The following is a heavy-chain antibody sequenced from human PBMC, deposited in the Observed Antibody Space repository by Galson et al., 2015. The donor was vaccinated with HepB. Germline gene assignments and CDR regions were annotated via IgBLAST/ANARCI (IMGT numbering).Heavy chain of an antibody. Sequence: SLRLSCAASEFIFSDFYMSWIRQAPGKGLEWVSYISSSGSTTYYADSVQGRFTISRDNAKNSLYLQMNSLRAEDTAVYYCASECSPINCYDGSHWFDPGAREPWSPSPQ. J-gene: IGHJ5*02. D-gene: IGHD3-16*01. CDR3: ASECSPINCYDGSHWFDP. CDR1: EFIFSDFY. CDR2: ISSSGSTT. V-gene: IGHV3-11*01.